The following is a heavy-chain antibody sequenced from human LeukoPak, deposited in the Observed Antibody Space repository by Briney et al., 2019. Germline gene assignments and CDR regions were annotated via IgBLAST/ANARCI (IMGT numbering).Heavy chain of an antibody. CDR1: GYSFTGYF. V-gene: IGHV1-2*02. CDR3: ARSGSTGYSLDY. Sequence: ASVKVSFKASGYSFTGYFIHWVRQAPGQGLEWMGCIDPNSGDTKYAQKFQGRASMPRDTSTRTAYMELSRLRSDDTAVYFCARSGSTGYSLDYWGQGTLVTVSS. D-gene: IGHD3-22*01. CDR2: IDPNSGDT. J-gene: IGHJ4*02.